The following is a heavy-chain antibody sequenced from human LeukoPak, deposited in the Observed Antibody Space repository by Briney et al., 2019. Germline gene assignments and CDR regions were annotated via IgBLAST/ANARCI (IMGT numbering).Heavy chain of an antibody. CDR2: ITGRGETT. J-gene: IGHJ4*02. Sequence: GGSLRLSCAASGFNFRGQAMSWVRQGPGKGLEWVAGITGRGETTYYADSVKGRVNISRDNSKDTLFLQVNSLRTEDTAVYYCAKDVIRGGITYFESWGQGTQVAVSS. V-gene: IGHV3-23*01. D-gene: IGHD3-10*01. CDR3: AKDVIRGGITYFES. CDR1: GFNFRGQA.